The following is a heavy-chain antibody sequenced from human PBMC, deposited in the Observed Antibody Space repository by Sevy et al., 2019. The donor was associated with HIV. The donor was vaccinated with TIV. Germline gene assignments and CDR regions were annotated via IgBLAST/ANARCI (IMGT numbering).Heavy chain of an antibody. CDR2: IYTAGNT. D-gene: IGHD4-17*01. CDR1: GGSIGTYY. CDR3: ARELHWAYGDYGRSFEL. Sequence: SETLSLTCTVSGGSIGTYYWNWIRQPAGKGLEWIGRIYTAGNTKYNPSLKDRVTMSLDTSNNQFSLRVSSVTAADTAVSYCARELHWAYGDYGRSFELWGQGTLVTVSS. V-gene: IGHV4-4*07. J-gene: IGHJ4*02.